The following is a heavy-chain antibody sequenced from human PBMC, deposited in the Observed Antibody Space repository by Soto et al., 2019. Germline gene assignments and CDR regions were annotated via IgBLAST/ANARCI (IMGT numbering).Heavy chain of an antibody. J-gene: IGHJ4*02. Sequence: SLRLSCAASGFTFSSYAMHWVRQAPGKGLEWVAVISYDGSNKYYADSVKGRFTISRDNSKNTLYLQMNSLRAEDTAVYYCARFASPAAIYYWGQGTLVTVSS. CDR2: ISYDGSNK. CDR3: ARFASPAAIYY. D-gene: IGHD2-2*01. CDR1: GFTFSSYA. V-gene: IGHV3-30-3*01.